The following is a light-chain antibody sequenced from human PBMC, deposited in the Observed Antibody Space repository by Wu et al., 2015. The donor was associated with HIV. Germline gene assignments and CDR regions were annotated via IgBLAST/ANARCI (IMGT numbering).Light chain of an antibody. Sequence: DIQMTQSPSSLSASVGNRVTITCRTSQSISSYLNWYQQKPGKAPKLLIYGASRLQSGVPSRFSGSGSGTDFTLTITSLQHEDFATYYCQQSYSSLYTFGQGTNLVIK. CDR1: QSISSY. CDR2: GAS. CDR3: QQSYSSLYT. V-gene: IGKV1-39*01. J-gene: IGKJ2*01.